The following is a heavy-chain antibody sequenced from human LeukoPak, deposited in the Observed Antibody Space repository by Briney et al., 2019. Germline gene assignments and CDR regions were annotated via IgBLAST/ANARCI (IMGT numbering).Heavy chain of an antibody. CDR3: ARAGVRYYYDSSGYYLDFDF. CDR1: GYTLTGYY. Sequence: ASVKVSCKTSGYTLTGYYMHWVRQAHEQGLEWMGWINTNIGGTNYQQKFQGRVTMTRDTSITTAYMELSSLRSDDTAVYYCARAGVRYYYDSSGYYLDFDFWGQGTLVTVSS. D-gene: IGHD3-22*01. CDR2: INTNIGGT. V-gene: IGHV1-2*02. J-gene: IGHJ4*02.